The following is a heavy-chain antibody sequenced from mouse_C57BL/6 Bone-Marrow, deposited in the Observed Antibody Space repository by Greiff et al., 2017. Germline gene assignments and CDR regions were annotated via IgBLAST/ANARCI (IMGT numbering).Heavy chain of an antibody. CDR2: ISNGGGST. Sequence: EVQLVESGGGLVQPGGSLKLSCAASGFTFSDYYMYWVRQTPEKRLEWVAYISNGGGSTYYPDTVKGRFTISRDNAKNTLYLQRSRLKSEDTAMYYCARRDGNYVDYYAMDYWGQGTSVTVSS. J-gene: IGHJ4*01. D-gene: IGHD2-1*01. CDR1: GFTFSDYY. CDR3: ARRDGNYVDYYAMDY. V-gene: IGHV5-12*01.